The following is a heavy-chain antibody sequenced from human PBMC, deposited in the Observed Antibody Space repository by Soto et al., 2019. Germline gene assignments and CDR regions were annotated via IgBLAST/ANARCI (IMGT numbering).Heavy chain of an antibody. Sequence: GASVKVSCAASGFTFSSYSMNWVRQAPGKGLEWVSSISSSSSYIYYADSVKGRFTISRDNAKNSLYLQMNSLRAEDTAVYYCARVVPAAYFYGMDVWGQGTTVTVSS. D-gene: IGHD2-2*01. J-gene: IGHJ6*02. V-gene: IGHV3-21*01. CDR1: GFTFSSYS. CDR3: ARVVPAAYFYGMDV. CDR2: ISSSSSYI.